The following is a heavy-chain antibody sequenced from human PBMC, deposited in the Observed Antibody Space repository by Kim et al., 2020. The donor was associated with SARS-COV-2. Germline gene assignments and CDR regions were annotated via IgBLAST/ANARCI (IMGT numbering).Heavy chain of an antibody. Sequence: RFTISRDNSKNTLYLQMNSLRAEDTAVYYCAKDRDVVVPAAIRMVYGMDVWGQGTTVTVSS. D-gene: IGHD2-2*01. J-gene: IGHJ6*02. V-gene: IGHV3-23*01. CDR3: AKDRDVVVPAAIRMVYGMDV.